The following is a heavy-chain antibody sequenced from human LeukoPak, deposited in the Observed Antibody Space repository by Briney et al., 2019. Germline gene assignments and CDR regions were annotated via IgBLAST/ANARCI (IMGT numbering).Heavy chain of an antibody. D-gene: IGHD3-16*01. CDR1: GVSFRGYY. V-gene: IGHV4-34*01. CDR2: INHSGST. Sequence: PSETLSLTCTVLGVSFRGYYWRWSRQPPGKGLEWIGEINHSGSTNYNPSHKSRVTISVDTSKNQFSLRLSSVTAADTAVYYCASRRDECRALYYDAIPKGDYYGIDVWGQGTTVTVSS. CDR3: ASRRDECRALYYDAIPKGDYYGIDV. J-gene: IGHJ6*02.